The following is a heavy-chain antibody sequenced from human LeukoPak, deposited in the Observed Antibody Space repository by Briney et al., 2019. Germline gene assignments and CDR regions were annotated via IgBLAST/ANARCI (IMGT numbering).Heavy chain of an antibody. V-gene: IGHV4-39*07. D-gene: IGHD3-22*01. Sequence: SETLSLTCAVSGGSISSSSYYWGWIRQPPGKGLEWIGRIYTSGSTNYNPSLKSRVTISVDTSKNQFSLKLSSVTAADTAVYYCARGTIYYDSSGYYSYYFDYWGQGTLVTVSS. CDR1: GGSISSSSYY. CDR2: IYTSGST. J-gene: IGHJ4*02. CDR3: ARGTIYYDSSGYYSYYFDY.